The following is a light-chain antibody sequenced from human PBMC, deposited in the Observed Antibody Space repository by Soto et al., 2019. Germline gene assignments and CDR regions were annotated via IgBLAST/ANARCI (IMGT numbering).Light chain of an antibody. Sequence: HSVLTQPASVSGSPGQSITISCAGTSSDLGAYKYVSWYQQHPDKAPKLILYEVSRRPSGVSNRFSGSKSGNTASLTISGLLAEDEADYSCSSYTNTSTLVLGTGTKVTVL. CDR3: SSYTNTSTLV. CDR2: EVS. J-gene: IGLJ1*01. V-gene: IGLV2-14*03. CDR1: SSDLGAYKY.